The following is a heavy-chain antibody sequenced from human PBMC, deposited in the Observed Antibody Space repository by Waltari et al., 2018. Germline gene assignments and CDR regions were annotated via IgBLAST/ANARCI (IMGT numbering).Heavy chain of an antibody. D-gene: IGHD2-21*01. Sequence: QAQLQESGPGLVTPSETLSLTCTVSGGSISRYYCRCIRQPPGKGLEWNGYIYYSGSTNYNPSLKSRVTISVDTSKNQFSLKLSSVTAADTAVYYCARAYCGGDCYSLDYWGQGTLVTVSS. CDR2: IYYSGST. V-gene: IGHV4-59*01. CDR3: ARAYCGGDCYSLDY. CDR1: GGSISRYY. J-gene: IGHJ4*02.